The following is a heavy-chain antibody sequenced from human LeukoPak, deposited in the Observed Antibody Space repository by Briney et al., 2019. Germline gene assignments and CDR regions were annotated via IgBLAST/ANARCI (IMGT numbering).Heavy chain of an antibody. CDR1: GFTFSSYS. CDR2: ISSSSSYI. J-gene: IGHJ4*02. V-gene: IGHV3-21*01. CDR3: ARQGWGGYGGNYISNY. D-gene: IGHD4-23*01. Sequence: PGGSLRLSCAASGFTFSSYSMNWVRQAPGKGLEWVSSISSSSSYIYYADSVKGRFTISRDNAKNSLYLQMNSLRAEDTAVYYCARQGWGGYGGNYISNYWGQGTLVTVSS.